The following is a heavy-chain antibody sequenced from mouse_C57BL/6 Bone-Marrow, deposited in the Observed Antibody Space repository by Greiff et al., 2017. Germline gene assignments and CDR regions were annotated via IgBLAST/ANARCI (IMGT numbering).Heavy chain of an antibody. D-gene: IGHD1-2*01. CDR1: GFTFSSYA. CDR2: ISDGGSYT. CDR3: AGDLNYGCAY. V-gene: IGHV5-4*01. J-gene: IGHJ3*01. Sequence: EVMLVESGGGLVKPGGSLKLSCAASGFTFSSYAMSWVRQTPEKRLEWVATISDGGSYTYYPDNVKGRFTISRDNAKNNQYQQMSHLTSEDTAMYYCAGDLNYGCAYWGQGTLVTVSA.